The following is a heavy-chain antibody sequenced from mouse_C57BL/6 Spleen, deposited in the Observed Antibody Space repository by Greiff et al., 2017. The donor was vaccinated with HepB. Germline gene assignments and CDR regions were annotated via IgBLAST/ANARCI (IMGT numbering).Heavy chain of an antibody. J-gene: IGHJ2*01. CDR1: GYTFTSYT. Sequence: VQLQQSGAELARPGASVKMSCKASGYTFTSYTMHWVKQRPGQGLEWIGYINPSSGYTKYNQKFKDKATLTADKSSSTAYMQLSSLTSEDSAVYYGARSVVNWAGDYWGQGTTLTVSS. V-gene: IGHV1-4*01. D-gene: IGHD4-1*01. CDR2: INPSSGYT. CDR3: ARSVVNWAGDY.